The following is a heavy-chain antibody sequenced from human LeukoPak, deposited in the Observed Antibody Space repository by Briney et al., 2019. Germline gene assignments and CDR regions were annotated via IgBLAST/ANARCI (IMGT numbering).Heavy chain of an antibody. V-gene: IGHV4-59*11. CDR1: GASLSSHY. CDR2: ISDTGKT. J-gene: IGHJ5*02. CDR3: ATGYYEPFAT. Sequence: SETLSLTCNVSGASLSSHYWDWLRQSPGRGLEWIGYISDTGKTDSNPSLKSRVTISLATSKNQFSLRLTSVTAADSAVYFCATGYYEPFATWGPGIMVSVSS. D-gene: IGHD3-22*01.